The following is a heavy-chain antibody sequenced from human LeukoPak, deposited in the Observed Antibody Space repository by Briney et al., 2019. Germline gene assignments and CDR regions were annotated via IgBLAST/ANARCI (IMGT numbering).Heavy chain of an antibody. V-gene: IGHV3-21*04. D-gene: IGHD6-19*01. CDR1: GFTFSSYS. CDR2: LSSSSSYT. Sequence: GETLRLSCAASGFTFSSYSMNWVRQAPGKGLEWVSSLSSSSSYTYYADSVKGRFTIARDNAKNSLYLQMNSLRAEDTAVYYCASGGRVSIAVTGTYYFDYWGQGTLVTVSS. CDR3: ASGGRVSIAVTGTYYFDY. J-gene: IGHJ4*02.